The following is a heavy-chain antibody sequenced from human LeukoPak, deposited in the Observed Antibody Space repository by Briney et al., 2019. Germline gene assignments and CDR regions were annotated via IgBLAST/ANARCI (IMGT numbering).Heavy chain of an antibody. Sequence: PSQTLSLTCTVSGGSISSGGYYWSWIRQPPGKGLEWIGYIYHSGSTYYNPSLKSRVTISVDTSKNQFSLKLSSVTAADTAVYYCARGGPYYDFWSGYPPDWYFDLWGRGTLVTVSS. J-gene: IGHJ2*01. CDR3: ARGGPYYDFWSGYPPDWYFDL. CDR2: IYHSGST. V-gene: IGHV4-30-2*01. CDR1: GGSISSGGYY. D-gene: IGHD3-3*01.